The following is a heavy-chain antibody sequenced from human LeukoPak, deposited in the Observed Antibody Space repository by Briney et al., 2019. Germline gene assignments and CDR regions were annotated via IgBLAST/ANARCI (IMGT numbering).Heavy chain of an antibody. V-gene: IGHV3-74*01. Sequence: GGSLRLSRAASGVTLSSYWMHWVRHAPGKGLVWVSYFNGDDSGTNYADSVQGRFTISRDNAKSTLYLQMNSLRAEDTAVYYCARLRRDYYFDYWGQGTLVTVSS. J-gene: IGHJ4*02. CDR3: ARLRRDYYFDY. CDR2: FNGDDSGT. D-gene: IGHD3-3*01. CDR1: GVTLSSYW.